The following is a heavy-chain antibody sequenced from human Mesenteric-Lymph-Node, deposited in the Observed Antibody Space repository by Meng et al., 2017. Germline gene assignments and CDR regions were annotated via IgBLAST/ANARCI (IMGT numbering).Heavy chain of an antibody. Sequence: QGPLQESGPWLVKPSGTLSLTCGVSGVSISSNIRWTWVRQPPGKGLEWIGDIDDSGSTNYNPSLNSRISISLDKSKNHFSLKVNSVTAADTAVYYCARGKQDAWELLAYWGQGALVTVSS. CDR1: GVSISSNIR. J-gene: IGHJ4*02. D-gene: IGHD1-26*01. V-gene: IGHV4-4*02. CDR3: ARGKQDAWELLAY. CDR2: IDDSGST.